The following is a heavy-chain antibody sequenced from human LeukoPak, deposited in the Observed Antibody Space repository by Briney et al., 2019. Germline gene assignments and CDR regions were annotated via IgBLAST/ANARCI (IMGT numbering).Heavy chain of an antibody. Sequence: GGSLSISCAASGFTFSSYSMNWVRQAPGKGLEWVSYIISSGSSSTIYYADSVKGRFTISRDNAKNSLYLQMNSLRAEDTAVYYCARVLGGVGWFDPGSQGTLVTVSS. D-gene: IGHD2-8*01. CDR1: GFTFSSYS. CDR2: IISSGSSSTI. V-gene: IGHV3-48*01. CDR3: ARVLGGVGWFDP. J-gene: IGHJ5*02.